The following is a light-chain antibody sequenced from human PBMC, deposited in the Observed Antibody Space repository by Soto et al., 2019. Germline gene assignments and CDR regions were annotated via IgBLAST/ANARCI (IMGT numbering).Light chain of an antibody. CDR2: SAS. CDR3: QQYNTWPFT. CDR1: QNVNID. Sequence: EIVLTQSPATLSVSPGESATLSCRASQNVNIDLVWYQQKPVQAPKVFMFSASARETGIPARFSGGGSETEFTLTISSLQPEDSAVYYCQQYNTWPFTFGPGTKVAIK. J-gene: IGKJ3*01. V-gene: IGKV3D-15*01.